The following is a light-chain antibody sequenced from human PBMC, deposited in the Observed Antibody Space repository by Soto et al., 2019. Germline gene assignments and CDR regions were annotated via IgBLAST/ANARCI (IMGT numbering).Light chain of an antibody. CDR1: QSVSSRY. V-gene: IGKV3-20*01. Sequence: EIVLTQSPGTLSVSPGERATLSCRASQSVSSRYLAWYQLKLAQAPRLLIYGASSRATGIPDRCSGGGSGTDFSLTISRLDPEDVAVYYWQQYSSSPITFGQGTRLEIK. J-gene: IGKJ5*01. CDR3: QQYSSSPIT. CDR2: GAS.